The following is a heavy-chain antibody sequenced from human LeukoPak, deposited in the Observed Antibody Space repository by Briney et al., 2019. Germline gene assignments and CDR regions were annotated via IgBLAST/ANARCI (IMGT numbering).Heavy chain of an antibody. D-gene: IGHD3-16*01. CDR2: ISSSSGYI. J-gene: IGHJ4*02. CDR3: ARKWGESPQYYFDY. V-gene: IGHV3-21*01. Sequence: GGSLRLSCAASGFTFSSYSMNWVRQAPGKGLEWVSCISSSSGYIYYADSVKGRFTISRDNAKNSLYLQMNSLRAEDTAVYYCARKWGESPQYYFDYWGQGTLVTVSS. CDR1: GFTFSSYS.